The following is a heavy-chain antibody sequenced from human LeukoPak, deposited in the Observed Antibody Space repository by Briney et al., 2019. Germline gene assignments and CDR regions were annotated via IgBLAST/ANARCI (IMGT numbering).Heavy chain of an antibody. CDR2: FDPEDGET. D-gene: IGHD4-17*01. J-gene: IGHJ4*02. Sequence: GASVKVSSKVSGYTLTELSMHWVRQAPGKGLEWMGGFDPEDGETIYAQKFQGRVTMTEDTSTDTAYMELSSLRSEDTAVYYCATETPGRRYGDYVAYYFDYWGQGTLVTVSS. CDR3: ATETPGRRYGDYVAYYFDY. CDR1: GYTLTELS. V-gene: IGHV1-24*01.